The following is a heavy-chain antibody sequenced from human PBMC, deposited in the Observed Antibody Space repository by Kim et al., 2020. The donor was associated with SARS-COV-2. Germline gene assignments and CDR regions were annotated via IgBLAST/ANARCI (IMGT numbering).Heavy chain of an antibody. Sequence: SETLSLTCTVSGGSISSYYWSWIRQPPGKGLEWIGYIYYSGSTNYNPSLKSRVTISVDTSKNQFSLKLSSVTAADTAVYYCARDGGSGSYYEGPNSHYYYYGMDVWGQGTTVTVSS. CDR3: ARDGGSGSYYEGPNSHYYYYGMDV. CDR1: GGSISSYY. J-gene: IGHJ6*02. D-gene: IGHD1-26*01. CDR2: IYYSGST. V-gene: IGHV4-59*13.